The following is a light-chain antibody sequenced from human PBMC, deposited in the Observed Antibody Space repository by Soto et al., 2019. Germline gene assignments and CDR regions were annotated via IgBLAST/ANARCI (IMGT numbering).Light chain of an antibody. Sequence: QSVLTQPASVSGSPGQSITISCTGTSSDVGGYNYVSWYQQHPGKAPKLMIYEVSNRPSGVSNRFSGSKSGNTASLTIAGLHAEDEAAYYCSSYTSSSTPWVLGGGTKVTV. CDR3: SSYTSSSTPWV. CDR2: EVS. V-gene: IGLV2-14*01. J-gene: IGLJ3*02. CDR1: SSDVGGYNY.